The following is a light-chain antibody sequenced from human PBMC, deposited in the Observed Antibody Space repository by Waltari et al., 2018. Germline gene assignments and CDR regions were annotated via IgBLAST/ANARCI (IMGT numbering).Light chain of an antibody. V-gene: IGKV1-5*03. CDR3: QQYNSYSLLT. Sequence: DIQMTQSPFTLSASVGDRVIITCRASQSISNWLAWYQHKPGKAPKLLIYKASTVASGVPSRFSGSGSGTDFSLTISSLQPDDFATYYCQQYNSYSLLTFGGGTKVEIK. CDR2: KAS. J-gene: IGKJ4*01. CDR1: QSISNW.